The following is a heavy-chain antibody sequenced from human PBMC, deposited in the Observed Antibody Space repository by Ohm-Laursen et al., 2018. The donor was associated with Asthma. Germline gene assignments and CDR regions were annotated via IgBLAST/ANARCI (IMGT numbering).Heavy chain of an antibody. D-gene: IGHD2-15*01. Sequence: GSLRLSCAASGFTFSNYNMIWVRQAPGKGLDWVSSITTGSSTIYYADSVRGRFTVSTDKVTNSLYLQINSLRPEDTAVYYCAAWGPCIYWGQETLVTASS. CDR1: GFTFSNYN. V-gene: IGHV3-48*01. CDR3: AAWGPCIY. CDR2: ITTGSSTI. J-gene: IGHJ4*02.